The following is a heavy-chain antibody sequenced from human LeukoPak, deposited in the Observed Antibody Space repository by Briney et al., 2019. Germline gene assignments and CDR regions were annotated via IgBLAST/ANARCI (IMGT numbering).Heavy chain of an antibody. J-gene: IGHJ5*02. CDR1: GGSFSGYY. D-gene: IGHD3-10*01. CDR2: INHSGST. Sequence: NASETLSLTCAVYGGSFSGYYWSWIRQPPGKGLEWIGEINHSGSTNYNPSLKSRVTISVDTSKNQFSLKLSSVTAADTAVYYCARQARSGSYYKYFDPWGQGTLVTVSS. V-gene: IGHV4-34*01. CDR3: ARQARSGSYYKYFDP.